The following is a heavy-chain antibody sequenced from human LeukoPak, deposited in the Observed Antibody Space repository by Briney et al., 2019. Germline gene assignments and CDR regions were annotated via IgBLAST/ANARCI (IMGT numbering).Heavy chain of an antibody. J-gene: IGHJ6*04. CDR3: ARAVTMVRGVIMDYYYGMDV. Sequence: GSSVKVSCKASGGTFSSYAISWVRQAPGQGLEWMGGIIPIFGTANYAQKFQGRVTITADKSTSTAYMELSSLRSEDTAVYYCARAVTMVRGVIMDYYYGMDVWGKETTVTVSS. CDR1: GGTFSSYA. V-gene: IGHV1-69*06. CDR2: IIPIFGTA. D-gene: IGHD3-10*01.